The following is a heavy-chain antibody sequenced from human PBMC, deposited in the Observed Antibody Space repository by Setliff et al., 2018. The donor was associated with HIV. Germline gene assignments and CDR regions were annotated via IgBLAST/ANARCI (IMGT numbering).Heavy chain of an antibody. CDR1: GASISSSGYY. J-gene: IGHJ3*02. D-gene: IGHD2-2*01. CDR2: IDYSGST. CDR3: PSQQDIPPAIVPLDI. V-gene: IGHV4-39*07. Sequence: SETLSLTCTVSGASISSSGYYWGWIRQPPGKGLEWIGTIDYSGSTYYNPSLKSRVTISVDTSKNQFSLKLISVTAAATAVYYCPSQQDIPPAIVPLDIWGQGTMVTVSS.